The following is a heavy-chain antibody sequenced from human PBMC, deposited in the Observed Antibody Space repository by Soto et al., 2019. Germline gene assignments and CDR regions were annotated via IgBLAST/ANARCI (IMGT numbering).Heavy chain of an antibody. CDR3: ARGLYYDFWSGYYRY. CDR1: GGSISSSSYY. D-gene: IGHD3-3*01. Sequence: SETLSLTCTVSGGSISSSSYYWGWIRQPPGKGLEWIGNIYYSGSTNYNPSLKSRVTISVDTSKNQFSLKLSSVTAADTAVYYCARGLYYDFWSGYYRYWGQGTLVTVSS. J-gene: IGHJ4*02. CDR2: IYYSGST. V-gene: IGHV4-39*01.